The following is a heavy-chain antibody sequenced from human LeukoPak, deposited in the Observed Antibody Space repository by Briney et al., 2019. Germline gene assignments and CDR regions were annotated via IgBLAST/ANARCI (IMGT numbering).Heavy chain of an antibody. CDR3: AIPPLSGTGSSRPLAGIDV. V-gene: IGHV3-48*04. J-gene: IGHJ6*02. Sequence: GGSLRLSCAASGFSFSIYSLNWVRQAPGKGLGWVSYISHTGSTMSYADSVKGRFTIPRDNAKNSLYLQMNSLRAEDTAMYYCAIPPLSGTGSSRPLAGIDVWGQGTTVTVSS. D-gene: IGHD3-10*01. CDR1: GFSFSIYS. CDR2: ISHTGSTM.